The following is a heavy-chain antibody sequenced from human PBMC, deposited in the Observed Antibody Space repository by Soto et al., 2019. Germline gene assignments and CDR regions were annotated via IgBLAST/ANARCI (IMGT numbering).Heavy chain of an antibody. CDR3: ARANSDTRANTYYYGMDV. Sequence: GGSLRLSCAASGFTFSSYGMHWVRQAPGKGLEWVAVIWYDGSNKYYADSVKGRFTISRDNSKNTLYLQMNSLRAEDTAVYYCARANSDTRANTYYYGMDVWGQGTTVTVSS. CDR1: GFTFSSYG. J-gene: IGHJ6*02. V-gene: IGHV3-33*01. CDR2: IWYDGSNK. D-gene: IGHD5-18*01.